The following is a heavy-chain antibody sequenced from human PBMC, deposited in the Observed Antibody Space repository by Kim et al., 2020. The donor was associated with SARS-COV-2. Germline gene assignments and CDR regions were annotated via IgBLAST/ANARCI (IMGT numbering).Heavy chain of an antibody. Sequence: SQTLSLTCAISGDSVSSNSAAWNWIRQSPSRGLEWLGRTYYRSKWYYDYALSVKSRITINPDASKNQFSLQLNSVTPEDTAVYYCARGVGSSSWYGVDYWGQGTLVTVSS. V-gene: IGHV6-1*01. CDR2: TYYRSKWYY. D-gene: IGHD6-13*01. CDR1: GDSVSSNSAA. J-gene: IGHJ4*02. CDR3: ARGVGSSSWYGVDY.